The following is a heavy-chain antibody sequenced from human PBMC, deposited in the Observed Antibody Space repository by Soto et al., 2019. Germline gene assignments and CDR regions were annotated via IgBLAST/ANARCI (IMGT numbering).Heavy chain of an antibody. CDR1: GFTFSSYG. CDR3: AKDRRAGGNYGFYSDF. J-gene: IGHJ4*02. CDR2: SSATGAGT. Sequence: PGGSLRLSCAVSGFTFSSYGMTWVRQAPGKGLEWVSFSSATGAGTYYADSVKGLFTISSDNSKNTLYLQMTSLRADDTAVYYCAKDRRAGGNYGFYSDFWGQGALVTVSS. D-gene: IGHD1-7*01. V-gene: IGHV3-23*01.